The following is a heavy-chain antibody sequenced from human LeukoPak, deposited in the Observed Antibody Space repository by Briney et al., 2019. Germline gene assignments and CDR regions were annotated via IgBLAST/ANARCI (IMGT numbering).Heavy chain of an antibody. Sequence: GGSLRLSCAASGFTFGTYTMNWVRQAPGNGLELVSSITGSGTYIHYADSVKGRFTISRDNAKNSLFLQMNSLRAEDTAVYYCASQRPGGGGSSPYWGQGTLVTVSS. V-gene: IGHV3-21*01. D-gene: IGHD2-15*01. CDR1: GFTFGTYT. J-gene: IGHJ4*02. CDR3: ASQRPGGGGSSPY. CDR2: ITGSGTYI.